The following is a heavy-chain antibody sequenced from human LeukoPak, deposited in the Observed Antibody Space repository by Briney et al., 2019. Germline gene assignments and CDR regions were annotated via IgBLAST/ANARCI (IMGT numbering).Heavy chain of an antibody. CDR3: ARVTGYVMEDYFDY. CDR2: IYYSGST. CDR1: GGSISNYF. V-gene: IGHV4-59*01. D-gene: IGHD6-13*01. J-gene: IGHJ4*02. Sequence: SETLSLTCTVSGGSISNYFWSWVRQPAGKGLEWIGSIYYSGSTYYNPSLKSRVTISVDTSKNQFSLRLSSVTAADTAVYYCARVTGYVMEDYFDYWGQGTLVTVSS.